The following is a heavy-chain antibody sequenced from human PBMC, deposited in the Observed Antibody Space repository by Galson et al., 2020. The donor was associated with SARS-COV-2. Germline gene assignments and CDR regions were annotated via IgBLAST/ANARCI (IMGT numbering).Heavy chain of an antibody. J-gene: IGHJ6*02. CDR1: GYTFTSYG. CDR2: ISAYNGNT. D-gene: IGHD2-2*01. Sequence: ASVKVSCKASGYTFTSYGISWVRQAPGQGLEWMGWISAYNGNTNYAQKLQGRVTMTTDTSTSTAYMELRSLRSDDTAVYYCARGVVVVPAAMTTNYYYYGMDVWGQGTTVTVSS. CDR3: ARGVVVVPAAMTTNYYYYGMDV. V-gene: IGHV1-18*01.